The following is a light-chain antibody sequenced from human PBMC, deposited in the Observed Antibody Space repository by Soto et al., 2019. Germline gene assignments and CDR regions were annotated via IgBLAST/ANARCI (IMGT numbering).Light chain of an antibody. V-gene: IGKV3-15*01. CDR2: DAS. J-gene: IGKJ1*01. Sequence: VVKKSPAALSLSPGERATLSCRASQSVSSYLAWYQQKPGQAPRLLIYDASTRATGIPARFSGSGSGTEFTLTISSLQSEDFAVYYYQQYNNWPPIPFGQGTKVAIK. CDR3: QQYNNWPPIP. CDR1: QSVSSY.